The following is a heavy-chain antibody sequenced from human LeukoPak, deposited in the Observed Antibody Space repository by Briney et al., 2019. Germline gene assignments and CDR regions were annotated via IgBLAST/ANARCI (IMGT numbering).Heavy chain of an antibody. V-gene: IGHV4-39*01. Sequence: PSETLSLTCTVSGGSISSSRYYWGWIRQPPGKGLECIGTIYYSGTTYYNPSLRSRVTISVDTSKNQFSLRLTSVTAADTAVYYYARHSGKEKYCGDSCGWFDPWGQGTLVTVSS. J-gene: IGHJ5*02. CDR1: GGSISSSRYY. D-gene: IGHD2-21*01. CDR2: IYYSGTT. CDR3: ARHSGKEKYCGDSCGWFDP.